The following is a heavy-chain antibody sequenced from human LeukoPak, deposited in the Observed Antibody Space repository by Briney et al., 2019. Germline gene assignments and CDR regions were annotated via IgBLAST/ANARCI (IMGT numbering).Heavy chain of an antibody. V-gene: IGHV1-69*13. D-gene: IGHD3-10*01. CDR1: GGTFSSYA. CDR2: IIPIFGTA. CDR3: ASMGITMVRGVDNLFDY. J-gene: IGHJ4*02. Sequence: ASVKVSCKASGGTFSSYAISWVRHAPGQGLEWMGGIIPIFGTANYAQKFQGRVTITADESTSTAYMELSSLRSEDTAVYYCASMGITMVRGVDNLFDYWGQGTLVTVSS.